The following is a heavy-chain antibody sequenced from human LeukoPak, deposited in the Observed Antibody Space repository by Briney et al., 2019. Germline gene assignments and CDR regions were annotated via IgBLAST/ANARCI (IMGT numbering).Heavy chain of an antibody. CDR3: ARAGRCGGDCYYDY. J-gene: IGHJ4*02. D-gene: IGHD2-21*02. V-gene: IGHV3-72*01. CDR1: GFTLRAHY. CDR2: TRNKANSYAT. Sequence: GGSLRFSCAAPGFTLRAHYMAWVRRAPGKGREWLGRTRNKANSYATEHAASVKGRFTISRDDSENSLYLQMNGLKTEDTAVYYCARAGRCGGDCYYDYWGRGTLVTVSS.